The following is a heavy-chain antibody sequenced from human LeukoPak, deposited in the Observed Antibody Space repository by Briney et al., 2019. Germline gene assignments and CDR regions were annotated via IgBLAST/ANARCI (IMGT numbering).Heavy chain of an antibody. J-gene: IGHJ4*02. V-gene: IGHV1-69*04. CDR3: ARVRY. CDR2: IIPSIGSV. CDR1: GGSFSSYA. Sequence: SVKVSCKASGGSFSSYAISWVRQAPGQGLEWMGRIIPSIGSVNYAQKFQGRVTITADRSTSTAYMELSSLTSEDTAVYYCARVRYWGQGTLVTVSS.